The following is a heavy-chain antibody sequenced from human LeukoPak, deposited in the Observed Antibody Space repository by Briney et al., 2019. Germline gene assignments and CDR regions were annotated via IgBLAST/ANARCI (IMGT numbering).Heavy chain of an antibody. CDR3: AKRGDCSGTCTYDY. CDR1: GYTFSNYA. J-gene: IGHJ4*02. D-gene: IGHD2-2*01. CDR2: VGGSVVKT. V-gene: IGHV3-23*01. Sequence: GGSLRLSCAASGYTFSNYAIHWVRHAPGKGLEWVSIVGGSVVKTYYADSVKGRFTISRDNSKKTVYLQMNSLRAEDTAVYYCAKRGDCSGTCTYDYWGQGTLVTVSS.